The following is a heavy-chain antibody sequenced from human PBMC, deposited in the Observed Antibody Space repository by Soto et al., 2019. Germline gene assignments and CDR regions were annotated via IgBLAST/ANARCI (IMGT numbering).Heavy chain of an antibody. CDR1: GGSVSSGSYY. CDR3: ARVGIAVASDWFDP. D-gene: IGHD6-19*01. J-gene: IGHJ5*02. Sequence: PSETLSLTCTVSGGSVSSGSYYWSWIRQPPGKGLEWIGYIYYSGSTNHNPSLKSRVTISVDTSKNQFSLKLSSVTAADTAVYYCARVGIAVASDWFDPWGQGTLVTVSS. V-gene: IGHV4-61*01. CDR2: IYYSGST.